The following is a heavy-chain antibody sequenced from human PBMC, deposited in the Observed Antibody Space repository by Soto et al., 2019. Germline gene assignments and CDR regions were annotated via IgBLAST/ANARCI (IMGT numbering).Heavy chain of an antibody. CDR3: ARVTLKAGNWFDR. CDR1: GYTFTDYF. CDR2: INPKSRGT. J-gene: IGHJ5*02. V-gene: IGHV1-2*02. Sequence: QVQLVQSGAEVKKPGASVKVSCKASGYTFTDYFIHWVRQAPGQGFEWMGGINPKSRGTNYAQKFQGRVTMTRDTSNSTAYMELRGLTSDDTAVYYCARVTLKAGNWFDRWGQGTLVTVSS.